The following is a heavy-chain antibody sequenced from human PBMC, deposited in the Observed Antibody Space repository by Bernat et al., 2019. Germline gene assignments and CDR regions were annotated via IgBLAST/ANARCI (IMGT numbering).Heavy chain of an antibody. Sequence: QVQLVESGGGVVQPGGSLRLSCAASGFTFNRYTMHWVRQAPGKGLEWVAVIWYDESHKYYADSVKGRFTISRDNSKNTLYLQMNSLRAEDTAVYYCAREGSGNWFDPWGQGTLVTVSS. CDR2: IWYDESHK. CDR1: GFTFNRYT. J-gene: IGHJ5*02. D-gene: IGHD1-26*01. CDR3: AREGSGNWFDP. V-gene: IGHV3-30*19.